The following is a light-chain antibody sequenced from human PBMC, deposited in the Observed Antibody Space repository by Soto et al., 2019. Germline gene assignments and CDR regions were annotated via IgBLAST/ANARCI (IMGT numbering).Light chain of an antibody. CDR2: GAS. V-gene: IGKV3-15*01. Sequence: EIVMTQSPATLSVSPGERATLSCRASQGVSSNLAWYQQKPGQAPRLLIYGASTRPTGIPARFSGSGSGTEFTLTISSLQSEDFAVYSCQQYNNWPPISLGQGTRLESK. J-gene: IGKJ5*01. CDR1: QGVSSN. CDR3: QQYNNWPPIS.